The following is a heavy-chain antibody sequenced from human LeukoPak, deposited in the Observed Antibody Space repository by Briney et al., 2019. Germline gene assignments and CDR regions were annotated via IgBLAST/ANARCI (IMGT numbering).Heavy chain of an antibody. Sequence: SETLSLTCAVYGGSFNDYYWTWIRQPPGKGLEWIGGIYYRGITNYNPSLKSRVTISIDTSKKQFSLNLTSVTAADTAVYYCARGQVYFYPLENYWGQGTLVTVSS. J-gene: IGHJ4*02. CDR2: IYYRGIT. V-gene: IGHV4-34*01. CDR3: ARGQVYFYPLENY. D-gene: IGHD2/OR15-2a*01. CDR1: GGSFNDYY.